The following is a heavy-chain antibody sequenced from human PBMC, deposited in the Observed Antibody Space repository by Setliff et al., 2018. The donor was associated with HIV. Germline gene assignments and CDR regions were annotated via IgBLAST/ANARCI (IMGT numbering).Heavy chain of an antibody. CDR1: GGSFSGYY. CDR3: VTMTTVIHWYFDL. J-gene: IGHJ2*01. D-gene: IGHD4-17*01. Sequence: PSETLSLTCAVYGGSFSGYYWSWIRQPPGKGLEWIGEINHSGSTNYNPSLKSRVTISVDTSKNQFSLKLSSVTAADTAVYYCVTMTTVIHWYFDLWGRGTLVTVSS. V-gene: IGHV4-34*01. CDR2: INHSGST.